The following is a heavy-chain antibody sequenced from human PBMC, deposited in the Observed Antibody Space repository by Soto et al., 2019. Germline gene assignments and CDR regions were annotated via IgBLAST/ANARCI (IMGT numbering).Heavy chain of an antibody. V-gene: IGHV3-33*01. CDR2: IWYDGSNK. Sequence: GGSLRLSCAASGFTFSSYGMHWVRQAPGKGLEWVAVIWYDGSNKYYADSVKGRFTISRDNSKNTLYLQMNSLRAEDTAVYYCARGWAAAGTRGTFFDYWGQGTLVTVSS. D-gene: IGHD6-13*01. J-gene: IGHJ4*02. CDR3: ARGWAAAGTRGTFFDY. CDR1: GFTFSSYG.